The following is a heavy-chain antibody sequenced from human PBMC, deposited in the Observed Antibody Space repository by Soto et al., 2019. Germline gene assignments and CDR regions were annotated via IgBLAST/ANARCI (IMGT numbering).Heavy chain of an antibody. J-gene: IGHJ6*02. Sequence: GGSLRLSCGASGFTFNSHGMHWVRQAPGKGLEWVAVISYEGSNNFYAESVKGRFTISRDNSKNTLYLQMTSLRREDTAVYYCARGAEYQLLTRDYFYGMDVWGQGTTVTVSS. CDR3: ARGAEYQLLTRDYFYGMDV. CDR2: ISYEGSNN. D-gene: IGHD2-2*01. V-gene: IGHV3-30*03. CDR1: GFTFNSHG.